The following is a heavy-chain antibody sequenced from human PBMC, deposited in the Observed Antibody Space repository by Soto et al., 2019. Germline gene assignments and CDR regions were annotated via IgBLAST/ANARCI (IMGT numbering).Heavy chain of an antibody. CDR1: GYTFTGYY. CDR2: INPNSGGT. D-gene: IGHD3-3*01. V-gene: IGHV1-2*02. J-gene: IGHJ5*02. CDR3: ARGGGVAPGGHNWFDP. Sequence: QVQLVQSGAEVKKPGASVKVSCKASGYTFTGYYMHWVRQAPGQGLEWMGWINPNSGGTNYAQKVQGGVTMTRDTSISTAYMELSRLRSDDRAVYYCARGGGVAPGGHNWFDPWGQGTLVTVSS.